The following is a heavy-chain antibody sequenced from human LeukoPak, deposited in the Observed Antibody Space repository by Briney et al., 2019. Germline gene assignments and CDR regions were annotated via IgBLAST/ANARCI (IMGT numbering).Heavy chain of an antibody. CDR2: IIPIFGTA. CDR3: ARDKRARGYCSGGSCYLSYFDY. D-gene: IGHD2-15*01. V-gene: IGHV1-69*05. CDR1: GGTFSSYA. J-gene: IGHJ4*02. Sequence: SVKVSCKASGGTFSSYAISWVRQAPGQGLEWMGRIIPIFGTANYAQKFQGRVTITTDESTSTAYMELSSLRSEDTAVYYCARDKRARGYCSGGSCYLSYFDYWGQGTLVTVSS.